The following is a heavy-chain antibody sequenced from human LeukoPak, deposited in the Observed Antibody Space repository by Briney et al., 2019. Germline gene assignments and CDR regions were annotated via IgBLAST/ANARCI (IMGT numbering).Heavy chain of an antibody. CDR1: GYTFTGYY. Sequence: ASVKVSRKASGYTFTGYYMHWVRQAPGQGLEWMGWINPNSGGTDYAQKFQGRVTMTRDTFISTAYMELSRLRSDDTAVYYCARVAYNWNDPFDYWGQGTLVTVSS. D-gene: IGHD1-20*01. J-gene: IGHJ4*02. V-gene: IGHV1-2*02. CDR3: ARVAYNWNDPFDY. CDR2: INPNSGGT.